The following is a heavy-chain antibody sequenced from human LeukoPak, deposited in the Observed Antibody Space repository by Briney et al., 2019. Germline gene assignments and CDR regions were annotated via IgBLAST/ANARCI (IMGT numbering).Heavy chain of an antibody. V-gene: IGHV3-21*01. D-gene: IGHD2-2*01. Sequence: GGSLRLSCAASGFTFSSYSMNWVRQAPGKGLEWVSSISSSSSYIYYADSVKGRFTISRDNAKNSLYLQMNSLRAEDTAVFYCAREYCSSISCLFDYWGQGTLVTVSS. J-gene: IGHJ4*02. CDR2: ISSSSSYI. CDR3: AREYCSSISCLFDY. CDR1: GFTFSSYS.